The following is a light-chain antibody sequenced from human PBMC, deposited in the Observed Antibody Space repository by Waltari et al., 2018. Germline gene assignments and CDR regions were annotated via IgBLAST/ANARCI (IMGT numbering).Light chain of an antibody. J-gene: IGLJ1*01. Sequence: QSVLAQPPSVSGAPGQRVTISCSGSSSNIGARYDVHRYQQFPGSAPKLLVHGKNNPPAGGPDRFSVSRSGTSASLAITGLQAEDEADYYCQSYDIGLSGPYVVGTGTKVTVL. CDR3: QSYDIGLSGPYV. V-gene: IGLV1-40*01. CDR1: SSNIGARYD. CDR2: GKN.